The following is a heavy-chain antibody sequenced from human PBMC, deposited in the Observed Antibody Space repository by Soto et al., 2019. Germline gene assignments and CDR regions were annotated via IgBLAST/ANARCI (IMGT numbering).Heavy chain of an antibody. D-gene: IGHD3-16*01. CDR1: GYSFTYFW. J-gene: IGHJ6*02. CDR2: IDPGDSNT. V-gene: IGHV5-10-1*01. CDR3: ETKGGYYYYGMDA. Sequence: GESLKISCQGSGYSFTYFWISWVRQMPGKGLEWMGRIDPGDSNTIYSPSFQDHVTISVDKSSSTSYLQWGSLKASDNAIYYCETKGGYYYYGMDAWGQGTTVTVSS.